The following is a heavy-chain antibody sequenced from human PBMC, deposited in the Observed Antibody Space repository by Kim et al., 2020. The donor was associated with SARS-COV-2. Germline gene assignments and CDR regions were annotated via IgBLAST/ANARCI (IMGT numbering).Heavy chain of an antibody. CDR3: ARARWYSSGWYRGAFDI. CDR2: IYYSGST. V-gene: IGHV4-59*01. J-gene: IGHJ3*02. CDR1: GGSISSYY. D-gene: IGHD6-19*01. Sequence: SETLSLTCTVSGGSISSYYWSWIRQPPGKGLEWIGYIYYSGSTNYNPSLKSRVTISVDTSKNQFSLKLSSVTAADTAVYYCARARWYSSGWYRGAFDISGQGTTVTVSS.